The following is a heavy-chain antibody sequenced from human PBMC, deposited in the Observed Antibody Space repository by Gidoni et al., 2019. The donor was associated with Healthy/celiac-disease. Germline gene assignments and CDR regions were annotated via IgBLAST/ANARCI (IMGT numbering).Heavy chain of an antibody. CDR3: SRVRAGRPRY. Sequence: QVPLHQWGAGLLKPSETLSLPCPVYGGSLRCYYWSWIRQPPGKGLEWIGEINHSGSHNYNPALKSRVTIAVETSKNQSYMKLSAVTAADTAVYYCSRVRAGRPRYWGQGTMVTVAS. J-gene: IGHJ4*02. CDR1: GGSLRCYY. CDR2: INHSGSH. V-gene: IGHV4-34*01. D-gene: IGHD6-6*01.